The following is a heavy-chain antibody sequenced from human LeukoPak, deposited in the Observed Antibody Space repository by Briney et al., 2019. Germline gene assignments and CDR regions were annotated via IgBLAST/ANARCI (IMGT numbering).Heavy chain of an antibody. Sequence: PSQTLSLTCTVSGGSNSSGDYYWSWIRQPPGKGLEWIGYIYYSGSTYYNPSLKSRVTISVDTSKNQFSLKLSSVTAADTAVYYCARGGAIWFAGYWGQGTLVTVSS. J-gene: IGHJ4*02. CDR1: GGSNSSGDYY. CDR2: IYYSGST. D-gene: IGHD3-10*01. CDR3: ARGGAIWFAGY. V-gene: IGHV4-30-4*01.